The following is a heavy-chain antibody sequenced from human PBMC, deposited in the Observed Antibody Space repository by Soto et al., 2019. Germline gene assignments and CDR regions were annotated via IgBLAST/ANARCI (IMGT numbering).Heavy chain of an antibody. D-gene: IGHD2-2*01. V-gene: IGHV1-3*01. J-gene: IGHJ6*02. CDR3: ARGVENIVVVLDVFGYYGMDV. CDR2: INAGNGNT. Sequence: ASVKVSCKASGYSFTGYVIYWVRQAPGQRLEWMGWINAGNGNTKYSQKFQGRVTITSVTSASTAYMELSSLRSEDTAVYFCARGVENIVVVLDVFGYYGMDVWGQGTTVTVSS. CDR1: GYSFTGYV.